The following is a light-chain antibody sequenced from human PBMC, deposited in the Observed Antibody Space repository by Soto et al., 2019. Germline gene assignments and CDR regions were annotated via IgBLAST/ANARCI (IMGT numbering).Light chain of an antibody. J-gene: IGLJ1*01. CDR2: GNS. Sequence: QSVLTQPPSVSGAPGQRVTISCTGSSSNIGAGYDVHWYQQLPGTAPKLLIYGNSNRPSGVPDRFSGSKSGTSASLAITGLQAEDEADYYCQSYDGSLSGYNYVFGTGTKVTVL. CDR3: QSYDGSLSGYNYV. CDR1: SSNIGAGYD. V-gene: IGLV1-40*01.